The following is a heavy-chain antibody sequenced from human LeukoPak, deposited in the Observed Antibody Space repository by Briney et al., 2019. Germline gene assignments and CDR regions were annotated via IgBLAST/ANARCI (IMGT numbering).Heavy chain of an antibody. CDR1: GGSISGYY. J-gene: IGHJ5*02. D-gene: IGHD3-22*01. V-gene: IGHV4-59*01. CDR3: ARGTMMVGP. CDR2: IYYSGST. Sequence: SETLSRTCTVSGGSISGYYWSWIRQPPGKGLEWIGYIYYSGSTNYNPSLKSRVTISVDTSKNQFSLKLSSVTAADTAVYYCARGTMMVGPWGQGTLVTVSS.